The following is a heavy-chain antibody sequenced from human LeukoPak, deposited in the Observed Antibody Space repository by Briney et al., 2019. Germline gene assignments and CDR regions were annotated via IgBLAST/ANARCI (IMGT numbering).Heavy chain of an antibody. V-gene: IGHV3-53*01. Sequence: GGSLRLSCAASGFTVSSNCMSWVRQAPGKGLEWVSVFYSGGSTYYADSVKGRFTISRDNSKNTLYLQMNSLRAEDTAVYYCARVVPYGSGHHFENWGQGTLVTVSS. CDR3: ARVVPYGSGHHFEN. D-gene: IGHD3-10*01. CDR2: FYSGGST. J-gene: IGHJ4*02. CDR1: GFTVSSNC.